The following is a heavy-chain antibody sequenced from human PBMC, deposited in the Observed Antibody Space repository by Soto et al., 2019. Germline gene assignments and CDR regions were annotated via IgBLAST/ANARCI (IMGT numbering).Heavy chain of an antibody. J-gene: IGHJ4*02. CDR3: ARDVGFWTTVTTPYYFDY. Sequence: GESLKISCKGSGYSFTSYWIGWVRQMPEKGLEWMGIIYPGDSDTRYSPSFQGQVTISADKSISTAYLQWSSLKASDTAMYYCARDVGFWTTVTTPYYFDYWGQGTLVTVSS. CDR2: IYPGDSDT. V-gene: IGHV5-51*01. D-gene: IGHD4-17*01. CDR1: GYSFTSYW.